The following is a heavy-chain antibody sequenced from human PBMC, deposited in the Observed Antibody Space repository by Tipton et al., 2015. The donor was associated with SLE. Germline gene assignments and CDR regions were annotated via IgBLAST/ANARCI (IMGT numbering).Heavy chain of an antibody. J-gene: IGHJ5*02. V-gene: IGHV3-48*03. D-gene: IGHD3-16*01. CDR3: ARTDTPFGGWFDP. Sequence: SLRLSCAASGFTFSSYEMNWVRQAPGKGLEWVSYISSSGTTIYYADSVKGRFTISRDNSKNTLYLQMNSLRAEDTAVYYCARTDTPFGGWFDPWGQGTLVTVSS. CDR2: ISSSGTTI. CDR1: GFTFSSYE.